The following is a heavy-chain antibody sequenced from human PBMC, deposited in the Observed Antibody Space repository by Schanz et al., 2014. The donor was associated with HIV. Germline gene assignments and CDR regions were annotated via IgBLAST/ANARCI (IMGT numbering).Heavy chain of an antibody. J-gene: IGHJ4*02. V-gene: IGHV3-23*01. CDR2: ISGSGGSP. CDR1: GFTFSSYA. CDR3: AKGLTIWLQPPFDY. D-gene: IGHD5-12*01. Sequence: EVQLLEYGGGLVQPGGSLRLSCAASGFTFSSYAMSWVRQAPGKGLEWVSTISGSGGSPYYADSVKGRFTISRDNSKNTLYLQMNSLRAEDTAVYYCAKGLTIWLQPPFDYWGQGTLVTVSS.